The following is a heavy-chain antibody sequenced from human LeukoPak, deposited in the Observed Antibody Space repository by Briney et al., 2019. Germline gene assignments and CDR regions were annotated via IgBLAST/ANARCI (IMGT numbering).Heavy chain of an antibody. D-gene: IGHD7-27*01. CDR3: ARKNWGRYWYFGL. Sequence: SETLSLTCTVSGGSISNYYWSWIRQPPGKGLEWIGYIYYSGSTNYNPSLKSRVTISVDTSKNQFSLKLSSVTTADTAVYYCARKNWGRYWYFGLWGRGTLVTVSS. CDR1: GGSISNYY. V-gene: IGHV4-59*01. J-gene: IGHJ2*01. CDR2: IYYSGST.